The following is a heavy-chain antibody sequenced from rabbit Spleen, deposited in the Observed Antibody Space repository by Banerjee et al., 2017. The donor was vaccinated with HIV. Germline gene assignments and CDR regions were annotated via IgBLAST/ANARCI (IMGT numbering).Heavy chain of an antibody. CDR3: ARDNGWGGFDL. CDR1: GFSFSSSDY. D-gene: IGHD4-1*01. V-gene: IGHV1S40*01. CDR2: VAGGSSGVS. J-gene: IGHJ6*01. Sequence: QSLEESGGDLVKPGASLTLTCTASGFSFSSSDYMCWVRQAPGKGLEWMSCVAGGSSGVSYSATWAKGRFTCSKTSSTTVTLQMTSLTVADTATYFCARDNGWGGFDLWGQGTLVTVS.